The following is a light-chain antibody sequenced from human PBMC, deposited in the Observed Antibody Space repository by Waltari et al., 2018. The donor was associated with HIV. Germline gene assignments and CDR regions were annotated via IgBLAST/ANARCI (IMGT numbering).Light chain of an antibody. V-gene: IGKV4-1*01. J-gene: IGKJ1*01. Sequence: DLVMTQSPASLAVSLGERANISCKSSQSILYNSNNNNYLAWYQQKPGQPPKLLIYWASTRESGVPDRFSGSGSATDFTLTISSLQAEDVAVYYCQQYYSPPLTFGQGTKVEIK. CDR2: WAS. CDR1: QSILYNSNNNNY. CDR3: QQYYSPPLT.